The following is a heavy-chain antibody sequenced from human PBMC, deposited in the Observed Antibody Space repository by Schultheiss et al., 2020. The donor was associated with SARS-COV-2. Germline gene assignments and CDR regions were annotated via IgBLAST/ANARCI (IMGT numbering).Heavy chain of an antibody. V-gene: IGHV3-64*04. J-gene: IGHJ4*02. D-gene: IGHD4-11*01. CDR1: GFTFSSYA. Sequence: GGSLRLSCSASGFTFSSYAMHWVRQAPGKGLEYVSAISSNGGSTYYTDSVKGRFTISRDNSKNTLYLQMNSLRAEDTAVYYCARDSVNRFDYWGQGTLVTVSS. CDR2: ISSNGGST. CDR3: ARDSVNRFDY.